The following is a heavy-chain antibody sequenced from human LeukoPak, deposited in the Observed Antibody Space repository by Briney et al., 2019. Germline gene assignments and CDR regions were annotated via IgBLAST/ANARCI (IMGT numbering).Heavy chain of an antibody. J-gene: IGHJ4*02. V-gene: IGHV1-2*02. D-gene: IGHD3-10*01. CDR1: GYTFTGYY. CDR3: ARDRHGSGSYSDY. CDR2: INPNSGGT. Sequence: ASVKVSCKASGYTFTGYYMLWVRQAPGQGLEWMGWINPNSGGTNYAQKFQGRVTMTRDTSISTAYMELSRLRSDDTAVYYCARDRHGSGSYSDYWGQGTLVTVSS.